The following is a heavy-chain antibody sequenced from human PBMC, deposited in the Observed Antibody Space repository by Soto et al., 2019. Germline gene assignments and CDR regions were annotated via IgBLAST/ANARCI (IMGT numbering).Heavy chain of an antibody. D-gene: IGHD2-15*01. CDR3: ARGGYGDY. CDR2: ISAHNGNT. CDR1: GYIFTSYG. V-gene: IGHV1-18*01. J-gene: IGHJ4*02. Sequence: QAHLVQSGPEVKKPGASVKVSCKGSGYIFTSYGIAWVRQAPGQGLEWMGWISAHNGNTEYAQKFQGRVTVTRDTSTSTAYLELRSLGSVDAALYSCARGGYGDYWGQGALVTVSS.